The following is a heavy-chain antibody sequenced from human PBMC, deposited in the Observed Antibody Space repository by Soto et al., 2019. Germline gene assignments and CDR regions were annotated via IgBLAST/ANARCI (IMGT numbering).Heavy chain of an antibody. J-gene: IGHJ4*02. D-gene: IGHD2-21*02. CDR2: ISYDGSNK. CDR1: GFTFSSYG. V-gene: IGHV3-30*18. CDR3: AKDYCGGDCYFFDY. Sequence: ESGGGVVQPGRSLRLSCAASGFTFSSYGMHWVRQAPGKGLEWVAVISYDGSNKYYADSVKGRFTISRDNSKNTLYLQMNSLRAEDTAVYYCAKDYCGGDCYFFDYWGQGTLVTVSS.